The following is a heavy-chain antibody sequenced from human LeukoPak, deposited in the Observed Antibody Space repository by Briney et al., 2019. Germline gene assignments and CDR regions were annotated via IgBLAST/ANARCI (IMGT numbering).Heavy chain of an antibody. CDR1: GFTFDDYA. Sequence: PGGSLRLSCAASGFTFDDYAMHWVRQAPGKGLEWVSLISWDGGTTYYADSVKRRFTVSRDDSKNSLYLQMNSLRPDDTALYYCAKGLVARGSHYMDVWGKGTTVTVSS. D-gene: IGHD3-10*01. CDR3: AKGLVARGSHYMDV. CDR2: ISWDGGTT. V-gene: IGHV3-43*01. J-gene: IGHJ6*03.